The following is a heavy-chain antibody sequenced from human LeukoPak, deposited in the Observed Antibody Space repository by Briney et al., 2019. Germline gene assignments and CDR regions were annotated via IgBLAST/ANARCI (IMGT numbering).Heavy chain of an antibody. CDR1: GGSISSSSYY. Sequence: SETLSLTCTVSGGSISSSSYYWGWIRQPPGKGLEWIGSIYYSGSTYYNPSLKSRVTISVDTSKNQFSLKPSSVTAADTAVYYCARVRDCTNGVCSMILFDYRGQGTLVTVSS. V-gene: IGHV4-39*07. CDR2: IYYSGST. CDR3: ARVRDCTNGVCSMILFDY. J-gene: IGHJ4*02. D-gene: IGHD2-8*01.